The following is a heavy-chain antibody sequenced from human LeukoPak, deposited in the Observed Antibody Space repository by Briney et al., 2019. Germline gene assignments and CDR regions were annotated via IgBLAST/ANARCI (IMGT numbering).Heavy chain of an antibody. J-gene: IGHJ4*02. CDR2: IKQDGSEK. D-gene: IGHD2-2*02. CDR1: GFTCSSYW. V-gene: IGHV3-7*01. Sequence: GGSLRLSCAASGFTCSSYWMSWVRQAPGKGLEWVANIKQDGSEKYYVDSVKGRFTISRDNAKNSLYLQMNSLRAEDTAVYYCARDIVVVPAAIYYFDYWGQGTLVTVSS. CDR3: ARDIVVVPAAIYYFDY.